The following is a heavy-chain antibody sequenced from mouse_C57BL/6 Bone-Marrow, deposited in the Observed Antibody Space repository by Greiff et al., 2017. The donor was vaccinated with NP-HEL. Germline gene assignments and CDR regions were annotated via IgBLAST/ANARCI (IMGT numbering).Heavy chain of an antibody. V-gene: IGHV1-63*01. CDR3: ARWDYYGSSYNAMDY. D-gene: IGHD1-1*01. J-gene: IGHJ4*01. Sequence: QVQLKQSGAELVRPGTSVKMSCKASGYTFINYWIGWAKQRPGHGLEWIGDIYPGGGYTNYNEKFKGKATLTADKSSSTAYMQFSSLTSEDSAIYYCARWDYYGSSYNAMDYWGQGTSVTVSS. CDR2: IYPGGGYT. CDR1: GYTFINYW.